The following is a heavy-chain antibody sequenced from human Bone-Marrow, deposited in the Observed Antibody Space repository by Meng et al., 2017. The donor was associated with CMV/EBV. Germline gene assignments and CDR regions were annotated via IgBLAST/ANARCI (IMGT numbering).Heavy chain of an antibody. D-gene: IGHD5-12*01. CDR2: INHSGST. V-gene: IGHV4-34*01. Sequence: SETLSLTCAVYGGSFSGYYWSWIRQPPGKGLEWIGEINHSGSTNYNPSLKSRVTLSVDTSKNQFSLKLSSVTAADTAVYYCARASVEGMATAFDYWGQGTLVTVSS. J-gene: IGHJ4*02. CDR3: ARASVEGMATAFDY. CDR1: GGSFSGYY.